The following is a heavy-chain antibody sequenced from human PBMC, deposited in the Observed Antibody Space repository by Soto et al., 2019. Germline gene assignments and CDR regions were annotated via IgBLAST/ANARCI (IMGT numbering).Heavy chain of an antibody. Sequence: SETLSLTCTVSGGSVSSGSYYWSWIRQPPGKGLEWIGYTYQSGSAYYNPSLKSRVTISVDRSKNQFSLNLTSVTAADTAVYYCARDYYGMDVWGQGTTVTVSS. CDR1: GGSVSSGSYY. V-gene: IGHV4-30-2*01. J-gene: IGHJ6*02. CDR2: TYQSGSA. CDR3: ARDYYGMDV.